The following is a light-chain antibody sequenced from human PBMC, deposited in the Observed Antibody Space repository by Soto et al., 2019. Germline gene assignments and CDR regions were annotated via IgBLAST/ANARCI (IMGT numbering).Light chain of an antibody. Sequence: QSALTQPPSVSGSLGQSVTISCTGTISDVGSYNRVSWYQQPPGTAPKLMIYEVSNRPSGVPDRFSGSKSGNTASLTISGLQAEDEADYYCSSYTSSSTYVFGTGTKVTVL. J-gene: IGLJ1*01. CDR3: SSYTSSSTYV. V-gene: IGLV2-18*02. CDR2: EVS. CDR1: ISDVGSYNR.